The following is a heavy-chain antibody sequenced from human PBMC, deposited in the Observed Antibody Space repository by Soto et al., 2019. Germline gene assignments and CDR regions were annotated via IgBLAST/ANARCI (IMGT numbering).Heavy chain of an antibody. CDR3: TRVVVVVAAIAVDAFDI. CDR2: IRSKAYGGTT. J-gene: IGHJ3*02. V-gene: IGHV3-49*01. D-gene: IGHD2-15*01. CDR1: GFTFGDYA. Sequence: GGSLRLSCTASGFTFGDYAMSWFRQAPGKGLEWVGFIRSKAYGGTTEYTASVRGRFTISRDDSKRIAYLQMNNLKTEDTAVYYCTRVVVVVAAIAVDAFDIWGQGTMVTVSS.